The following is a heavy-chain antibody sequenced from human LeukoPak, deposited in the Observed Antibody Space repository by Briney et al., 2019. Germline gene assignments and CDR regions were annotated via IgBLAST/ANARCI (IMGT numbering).Heavy chain of an antibody. CDR3: ARDEPPGFLGGATSHHWFDP. V-gene: IGHV1-2*02. CDR1: GYTFTGYY. J-gene: IGHJ5*02. D-gene: IGHD1-26*01. CDR2: INPNSGGT. Sequence: ASVKVSCKASGYTFTGYYMHWVRQAPGQGLEWMGWINPNSGGTNYAQKFQGRVTMTRDTSISTAYMELSRLRSDDTAVYYCARDEPPGFLGGATSHHWFDPWGQGTLVTVSS.